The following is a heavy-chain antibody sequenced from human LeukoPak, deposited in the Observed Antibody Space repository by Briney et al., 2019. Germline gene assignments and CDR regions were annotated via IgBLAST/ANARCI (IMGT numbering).Heavy chain of an antibody. CDR3: VKGAYISSDYFDY. CDR1: GLTFSNYG. D-gene: IGHD6-6*01. CDR2: IRYDATNK. V-gene: IGHV3-30*02. J-gene: IGHJ4*02. Sequence: GGSPRLSCAASGLTFSNYGMHWVRQAPGKGLEWVAFIRYDATNKYYVDSVKGRFTISRDNSKNTLSLQMNNLRAEDTALYYCVKGAYISSDYFDYWGQGSQVTVSS.